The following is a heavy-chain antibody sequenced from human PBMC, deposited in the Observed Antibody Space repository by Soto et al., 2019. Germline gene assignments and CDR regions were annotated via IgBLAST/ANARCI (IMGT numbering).Heavy chain of an antibody. Sequence: ASVKVSCKASGYTFTGYYMHWVRQAPGQGLEWMGWINPNSGGTNYAQKFQGWVTMTRDTSISTAYMELSRLRSDDTAVYYCARDWGGGYCSGGSCYYYYYGMDVWGQGTTVTVSS. CDR2: INPNSGGT. V-gene: IGHV1-2*04. J-gene: IGHJ6*02. D-gene: IGHD2-15*01. CDR1: GYTFTGYY. CDR3: ARDWGGGYCSGGSCYYYYYGMDV.